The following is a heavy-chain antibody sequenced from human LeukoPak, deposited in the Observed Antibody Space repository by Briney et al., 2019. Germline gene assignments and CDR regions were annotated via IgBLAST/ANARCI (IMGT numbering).Heavy chain of an antibody. CDR3: ARDGAGYSGSWSDY. V-gene: IGHV3-21*01. CDR2: ISSSSSYI. CDR1: GFTFSSYS. J-gene: IGHJ4*02. Sequence: GGSLRLSCAASGFTFSSYSMNWVRQAPGKGLEWASSISSSSSYIYYADSVKGRFTISRDNAKNSLYLQMNSLRAEDTAVYYCARDGAGYSGSWSDYWGQGTLVTVSS. D-gene: IGHD6-13*01.